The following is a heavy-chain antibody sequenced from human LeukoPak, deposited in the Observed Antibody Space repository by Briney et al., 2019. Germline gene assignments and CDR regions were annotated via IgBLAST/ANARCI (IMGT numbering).Heavy chain of an antibody. Sequence: GGSLRLSCAASGFTFSSYAMSWVRQAPGKGLEWVSAISGSGGSTYYADSVKGRFTISRDNSKNTLYLQMNSLRAEDTTVYYCAKRGYSYGYALDYWGQGTLVTVSS. V-gene: IGHV3-23*01. CDR3: AKRGYSYGYALDY. D-gene: IGHD5-18*01. CDR2: ISGSGGST. CDR1: GFTFSSYA. J-gene: IGHJ4*02.